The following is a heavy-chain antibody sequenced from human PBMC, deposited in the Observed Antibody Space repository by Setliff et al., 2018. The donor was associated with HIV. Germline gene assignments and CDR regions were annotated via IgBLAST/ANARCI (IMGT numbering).Heavy chain of an antibody. J-gene: IGHJ6*02. Sequence: SLRLSCAASGFTFSSYGMSWVRQAPGKGLEWVSTISGSGGSTYHADSVKGRFTISRDNAKNTLHLQMNSLRAEDTAVYYCAKVGGLGDYVWGSWSYYYGMDVWGQGTTVTVSS. V-gene: IGHV3-23*01. D-gene: IGHD3-16*01. CDR3: AKVGGLGDYVWGSWSYYYGMDV. CDR1: GFTFSSYG. CDR2: ISGSGGST.